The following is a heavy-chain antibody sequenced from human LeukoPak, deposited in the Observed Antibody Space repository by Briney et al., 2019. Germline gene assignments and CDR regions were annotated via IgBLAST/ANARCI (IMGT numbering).Heavy chain of an antibody. CDR3: ARDGPTAYFDH. J-gene: IGHJ4*02. Sequence: GGSLRLSCAASGFTFSSYAMSWVRQAPGKGLEWVANIKEDGSEKYYVDSVRGRFTISRDNAKNSVNLQMNSLRAEEDAAVYYCARDGPTAYFDHWGQGALVTVSS. CDR1: GFTFSSYA. D-gene: IGHD5-18*01. CDR2: IKEDGSEK. V-gene: IGHV3-7*01.